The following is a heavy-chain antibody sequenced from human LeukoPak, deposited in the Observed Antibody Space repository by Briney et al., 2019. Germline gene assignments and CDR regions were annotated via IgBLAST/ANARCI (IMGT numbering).Heavy chain of an antibody. D-gene: IGHD3-22*01. Sequence: LRLSCAASGFTFSSYAMSWIRQHPGKGLEWIGYIYYSGSTYYNPSLESRVTISVDTSKNQFSLKLSSVTAVDTAVYYCASNFNYYDSSGYRYWGQGTLVTVSS. J-gene: IGHJ4*02. CDR3: ASNFNYYDSSGYRY. CDR2: IYYSGST. CDR1: GFTFSSYA. V-gene: IGHV4-31*02.